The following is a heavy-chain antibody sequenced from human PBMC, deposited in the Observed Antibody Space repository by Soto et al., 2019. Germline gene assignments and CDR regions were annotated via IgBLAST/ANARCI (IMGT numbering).Heavy chain of an antibody. V-gene: IGHV3-33*01. CDR2: IWHHGRNK. Sequence: QVQLVESGGGVVQPGRSLRLSCATSGFTFRNYDMHWVRQAPGKGLEWVAVIWHHGRNKYYADPVNGRFTISRDNSNNTLYLEMNSLRDEDTALYYCTRHRYSGYDYDYGGQGTLVIVSS. D-gene: IGHD5-12*01. J-gene: IGHJ4*02. CDR3: TRHRYSGYDYDY. CDR1: GFTFRNYD.